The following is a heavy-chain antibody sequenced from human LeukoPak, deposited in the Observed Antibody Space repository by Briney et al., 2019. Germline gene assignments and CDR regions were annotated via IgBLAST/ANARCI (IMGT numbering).Heavy chain of an antibody. J-gene: IGHJ4*01. CDR3: ARIYGGNSGGFDD. D-gene: IGHD4-23*01. Sequence: SGGSLRLSCEASGFTFSDYYMSWVRQAPGKGLEWVSYISSSSSYTKYADSVKGRFTISRDNAKNSLYLQMSSLRAEDTAVYYCARIYGGNSGGFDDWGQGALVTVSS. V-gene: IGHV3-11*06. CDR1: GFTFSDYY. CDR2: ISSSSSYT.